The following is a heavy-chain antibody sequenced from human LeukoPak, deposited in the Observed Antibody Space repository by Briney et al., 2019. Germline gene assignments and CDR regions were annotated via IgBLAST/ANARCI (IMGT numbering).Heavy chain of an antibody. CDR1: GFTFSSYA. J-gene: IGHJ5*02. D-gene: IGHD2-2*01. V-gene: IGHV3-23*01. Sequence: GGSLRLSCAASGFTFSSYAMSWVRQAPGKGLEWVSAISGSGGSTYYADSVKGRFTISRDNSKNTLYLKMNSLRAEDTAVYYCAKDGLDQLGNNWFDPWGQGTLVTVSS. CDR2: ISGSGGST. CDR3: AKDGLDQLGNNWFDP.